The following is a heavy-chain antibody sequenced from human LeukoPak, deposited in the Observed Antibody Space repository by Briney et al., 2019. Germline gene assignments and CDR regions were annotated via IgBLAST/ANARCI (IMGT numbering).Heavy chain of an antibody. J-gene: IGHJ3*02. D-gene: IGHD6-19*01. CDR3: ARVIVVAENDAFDI. V-gene: IGHV4-59*01. Sequence: ETLSLTCIVSGGSISSYYWSWIRHPPGEGREWSGYIYYSGSTNYNPSLKSRVTISVDTSKNQFSLKLSSVTAADTAVYYCARVIVVAENDAFDIWGQGTMVTVS. CDR1: GGSISSYY. CDR2: IYYSGST.